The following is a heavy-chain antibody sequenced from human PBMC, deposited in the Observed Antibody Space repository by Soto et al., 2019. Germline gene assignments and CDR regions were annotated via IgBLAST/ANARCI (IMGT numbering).Heavy chain of an antibody. Sequence: GSLRLSCAASGFTFSSYAMSWVRQAPGKGLEWVSTISVSGGSTYYADSVKGRFTISRDNSKNTLYLQMNSLRAEDTAVYYCAKGDLFSTTSCLFDFWGQGTLVTVSS. D-gene: IGHD2-2*01. CDR2: ISVSGGST. CDR1: GFTFSSYA. J-gene: IGHJ4*02. V-gene: IGHV3-23*01. CDR3: AKGDLFSTTSCLFDF.